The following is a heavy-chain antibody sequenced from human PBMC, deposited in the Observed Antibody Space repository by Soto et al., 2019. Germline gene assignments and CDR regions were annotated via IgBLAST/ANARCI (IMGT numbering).Heavy chain of an antibody. CDR3: ARGVVVVPAATYYFDY. CDR2: IYHSGST. D-gene: IGHD2-2*01. Sequence: PSETLSLTCAVSGGSISSGGYSWSWIRQPPGKGLEWIGYIYHSGSTYYNPSLKSRVTISVDRSKNQFSLKLSSVTAADTAVYYCARGVVVVPAATYYFDYWGQGTLVTVSS. J-gene: IGHJ4*02. CDR1: GGSISSGGYS. V-gene: IGHV4-30-2*01.